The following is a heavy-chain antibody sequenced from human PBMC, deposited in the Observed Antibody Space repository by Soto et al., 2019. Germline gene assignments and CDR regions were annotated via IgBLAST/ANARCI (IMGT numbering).Heavy chain of an antibody. CDR2: ISYGGGTT. Sequence: PGGSLRLSCAASEFTFSNYAMSWVRQAPGKGLEWVSAISYGGGTTYYADSVKGRFTISRDNSKNTLYLQMNSLRAEDTAVYYCAKNPLYYYHRTAYPSDYWCPGPLVTLSS. D-gene: IGHD3-22*01. J-gene: IGHJ4*02. CDR3: AKNPLYYYHRTAYPSDY. CDR1: EFTFSNYA. V-gene: IGHV3-23*01.